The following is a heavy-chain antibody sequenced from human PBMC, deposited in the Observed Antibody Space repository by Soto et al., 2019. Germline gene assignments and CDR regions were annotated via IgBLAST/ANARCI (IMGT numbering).Heavy chain of an antibody. V-gene: IGHV4-59*01. J-gene: IGHJ4*02. CDR3: ARRYGGDFDF. D-gene: IGHD1-20*01. CDR2: IYYSGST. CDR1: GGSISSYY. Sequence: SETLSLTCTVSGGSISSYYWSWIRQPPGKGLEWIGYIYYSGSTNYNPSLKSRVTISVDTSKNQFSLKLSSVTAADTAVYYCARRYGGDFDFWGQGTLVTVSS.